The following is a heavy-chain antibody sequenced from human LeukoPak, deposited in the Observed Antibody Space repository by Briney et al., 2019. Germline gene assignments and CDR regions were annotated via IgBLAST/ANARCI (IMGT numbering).Heavy chain of an antibody. CDR1: GGSFSGYY. V-gene: IGHV4-34*01. D-gene: IGHD3-22*01. J-gene: IGHJ1*01. CDR3: ARGRDSSGYYYNVRVYFQH. Sequence: SETLSLTCAVYGGSFSGYYWSWIRQPPGKGLEWIGEINHSGSTNYNPSLKSRVTISVDTSKNQFSLKLSSVTAADTAVYYCARGRDSSGYYYNVRVYFQHWGQGTLVTVSS. CDR2: INHSGST.